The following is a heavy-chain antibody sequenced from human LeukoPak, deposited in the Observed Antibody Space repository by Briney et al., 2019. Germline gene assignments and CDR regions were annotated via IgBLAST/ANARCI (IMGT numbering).Heavy chain of an antibody. Sequence: ASVKVSCKASGGTFSSYAISWVRQAPGQGLEWMGRIIPILGIANYAQKFQGRATITADKSTSTAYMELSSLRSEDTAVYYCARGAYSGYDSVSYWFDPWGQGTLVTVSS. CDR2: IIPILGIA. CDR1: GGTFSSYA. D-gene: IGHD5-12*01. CDR3: ARGAYSGYDSVSYWFDP. J-gene: IGHJ5*02. V-gene: IGHV1-69*04.